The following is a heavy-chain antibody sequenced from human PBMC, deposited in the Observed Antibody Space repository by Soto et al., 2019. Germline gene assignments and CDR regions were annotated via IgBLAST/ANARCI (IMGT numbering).Heavy chain of an antibody. Sequence: SETLSLTCTVSGGSISSGGYYWSWIRQHPGKGLEWIGYIYYSGSTYYNPSLKSRVTISVDTSKNQFSLKLSSVTAADTAVYYCARAEPWSTVTFGYWGQGTLVTVSS. D-gene: IGHD4-4*01. V-gene: IGHV4-31*03. CDR1: GGSISSGGYY. J-gene: IGHJ4*02. CDR3: ARAEPWSTVTFGY. CDR2: IYYSGST.